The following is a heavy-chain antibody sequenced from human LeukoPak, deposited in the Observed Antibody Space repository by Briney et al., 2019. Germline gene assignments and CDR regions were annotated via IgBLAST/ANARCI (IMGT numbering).Heavy chain of an antibody. Sequence: PGGSLRLSCAASGFTFSSYTMNWVRQPPGKGLEWVSNIGTSSTTIYYADSVKGRFTISRDNAKNSLYLQMNSLRAEDTAVYYCARVHSSTWYRYYYYYMDVWGKGTTVTVSS. CDR2: IGTSSTTI. J-gene: IGHJ6*03. CDR3: ARVHSSTWYRYYYYYMDV. CDR1: GFTFSSYT. V-gene: IGHV3-48*04. D-gene: IGHD6-13*01.